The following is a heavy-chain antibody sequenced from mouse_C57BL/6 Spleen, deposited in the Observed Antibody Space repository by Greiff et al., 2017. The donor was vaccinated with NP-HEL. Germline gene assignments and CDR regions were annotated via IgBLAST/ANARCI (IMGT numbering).Heavy chain of an antibody. D-gene: IGHD4-1*01. CDR2: IYPRRGNT. CDR3: ARSGGTGDY. Sequence: VQLQQSGAELARPGASVKLSCKASGYTFTSYGISWVKQRTGQGLEWIGEIYPRRGNTYYNEKFKGKATLTADKSSSTAYMELRSLTSEDSAVYFCARSGGTGDYWGQGTTLTVSS. CDR1: GYTFTSYG. V-gene: IGHV1-81*01. J-gene: IGHJ2*01.